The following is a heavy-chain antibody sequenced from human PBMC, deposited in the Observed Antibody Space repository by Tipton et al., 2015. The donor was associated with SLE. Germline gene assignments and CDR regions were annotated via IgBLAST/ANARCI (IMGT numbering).Heavy chain of an antibody. CDR2: INHSGST. CDR3: AGVSRDAFEI. CDR1: GGSFSGYY. V-gene: IGHV4-34*01. D-gene: IGHD5/OR15-5a*01. Sequence: TLSLTCAVYGGSFSGYYWSWIRQPPGKGLEWIGEINHSGSTNYNPSLKSRATISVDTSKNQFSLKLSSVTAADTAVYYCAGVSRDAFEIWGQGTMVTVSS. J-gene: IGHJ3*02.